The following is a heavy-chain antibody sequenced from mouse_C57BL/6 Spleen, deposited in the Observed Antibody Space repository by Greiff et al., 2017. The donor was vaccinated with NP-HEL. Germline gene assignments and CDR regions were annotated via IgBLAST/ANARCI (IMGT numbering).Heavy chain of an antibody. Sequence: DVKLVESGAELVRPGASVKLSCTASGFNIKDDYMHWVKQRPEQGLEWIGWIDPENGDTEYASKFQGKATITADTSSNTAYLQLSSLTSEDTAVYYCTTDTTVPAWFAYWGQGTLVTVSA. D-gene: IGHD1-1*01. J-gene: IGHJ3*01. CDR2: IDPENGDT. V-gene: IGHV14-4*01. CDR1: GFNIKDDY. CDR3: TTDTTVPAWFAY.